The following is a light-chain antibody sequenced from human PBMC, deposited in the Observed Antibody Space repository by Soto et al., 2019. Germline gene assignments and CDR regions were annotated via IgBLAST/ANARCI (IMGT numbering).Light chain of an antibody. CDR3: QQSYATVRT. J-gene: IGKJ4*01. CDR2: AAS. V-gene: IGKV1-39*01. Sequence: DIQMTQSPSSLSTSVGDRVTITCRASQGISTFLNWYQQKPGKAPRLLIYAASRLQSGVPARFSGRRAETDFTLSITSLQPEDVGICYSQQSYATVRTFGGGTKV. CDR1: QGISTF.